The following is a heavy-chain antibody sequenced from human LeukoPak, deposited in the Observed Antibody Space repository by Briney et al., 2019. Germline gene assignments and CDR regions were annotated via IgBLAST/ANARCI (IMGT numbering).Heavy chain of an antibody. D-gene: IGHD5-18*01. J-gene: IGHJ4*02. CDR1: GGSISSGDYY. V-gene: IGHV4-30-4*01. Sequence: SETLSLTCTVSGGSISSGDYYWSWIRQPPGKGLEWIGYIYCSGSTYYNPTLKSRVTISVDTSNNQFSLKPSSVTAADTAVYYCARDLPALVPVYWGQGTLVTVSS. CDR3: ARDLPALVPVY. CDR2: IYCSGST.